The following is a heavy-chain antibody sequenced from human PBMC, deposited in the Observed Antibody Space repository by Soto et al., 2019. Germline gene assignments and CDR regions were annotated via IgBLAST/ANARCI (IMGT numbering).Heavy chain of an antibody. V-gene: IGHV3-23*01. CDR2: ISSGGSGGTT. D-gene: IGHD2-21*01. CDR3: AKSGSFSAYYYYGMDV. J-gene: IGHJ6*02. CDR1: GFIFTNYA. Sequence: GGSLRLSCAASGFIFTNYAMNWVRQAPGKGLEWVSAISSGGSGGTTYYADSVQGRFTISRDNSNNKLFLQMNSLRADDTAKYYCAKSGSFSAYYYYGMDVRSQGTTVTVSS.